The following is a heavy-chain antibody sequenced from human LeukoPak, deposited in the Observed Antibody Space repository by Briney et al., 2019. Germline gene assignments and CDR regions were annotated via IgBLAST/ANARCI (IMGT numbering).Heavy chain of an antibody. Sequence: SETLSLTCTVSGGSISSYYWSWIRQPPGKGLEWIGYIYYSGSTNYNPSLKSRVTISVDTSKNQLSLNLSSATAADTAVYYCARETKLMGYSSGLGFNYWGQGTLVTVSS. J-gene: IGHJ4*02. CDR2: IYYSGST. CDR3: ARETKLMGYSSGLGFNY. V-gene: IGHV4-59*01. CDR1: GGSISSYY. D-gene: IGHD6-19*01.